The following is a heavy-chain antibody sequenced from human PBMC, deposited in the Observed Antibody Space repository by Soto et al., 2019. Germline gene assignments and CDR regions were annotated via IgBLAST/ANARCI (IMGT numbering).Heavy chain of an antibody. CDR1: GYTFTSYG. CDR2: ISAYNGNT. V-gene: IGHV1-18*04. D-gene: IGHD3-22*01. Sequence: ASVKVSCKASGYTFTSYGISWVRQAPGQGLEWMGWISAYNGNTNYAQELQGRVTTTTDTSTSTAYMELRSLRSDDTAVYYCARTRWYDYDSSGYILLDYWGQGTLVTVS. CDR3: ARTRWYDYDSSGYILLDY. J-gene: IGHJ4*02.